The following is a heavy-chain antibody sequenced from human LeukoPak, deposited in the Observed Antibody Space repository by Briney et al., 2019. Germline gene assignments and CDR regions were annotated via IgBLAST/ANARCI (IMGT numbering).Heavy chain of an antibody. CDR2: IYTSGST. Sequence: SQTLSLTCTVSGGSISSGSYYWSWIRQPAGKGLEWIGRIYTSGSTNYNPSLKSRVTISVDTSKNQFSLKLSPVTAADTAVYYCATRYSSSWDYYYYYGMDVWGQGTTVTVSS. V-gene: IGHV4-61*02. D-gene: IGHD6-13*01. J-gene: IGHJ6*02. CDR1: GGSISSGSYY. CDR3: ATRYSSSWDYYYYYGMDV.